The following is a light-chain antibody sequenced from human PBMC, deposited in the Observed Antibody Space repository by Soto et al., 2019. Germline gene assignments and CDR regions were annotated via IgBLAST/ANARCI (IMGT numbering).Light chain of an antibody. V-gene: IGLV2-14*01. Sequence: QSALTQPASVSGSPGQSITISCTGTSSDVGGYNYVSWYQQHPGKAPKLMIYDVSNRPSGVSNRFSGSKSGNTASLTISGLQAEDEADYYCSSYTGSHTKVFGGGTKVTVL. CDR3: SSYTGSHTKV. CDR2: DVS. J-gene: IGLJ2*01. CDR1: SSDVGGYNY.